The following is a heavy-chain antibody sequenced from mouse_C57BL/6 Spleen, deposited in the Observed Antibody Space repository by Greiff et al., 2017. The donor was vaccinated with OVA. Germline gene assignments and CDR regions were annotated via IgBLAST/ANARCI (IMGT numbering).Heavy chain of an antibody. CDR2: INPNNGGT. CDR1: GYTFTDYY. J-gene: IGHJ2*01. CDR3: ARRVHYFDY. D-gene: IGHD2-14*01. V-gene: IGHV1-26*01. Sequence: EVQLQQSGPELVKPGASVKISCKASGYTFTDYYMNWVKQSHGKSLEWIGDINPNNGGTSYNQKFKGKATLTVDKSSSTAYMELRSLTSEDSAVYYCARRVHYFDYWGQGTTLTVSS.